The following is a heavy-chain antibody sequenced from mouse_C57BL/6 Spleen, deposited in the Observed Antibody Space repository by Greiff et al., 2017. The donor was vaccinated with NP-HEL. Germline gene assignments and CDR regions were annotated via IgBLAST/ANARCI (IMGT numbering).Heavy chain of an antibody. CDR1: GYTFTSYG. Sequence: VQRVESGAELARPGASVKLSCKASGYTFTSYGISWVKQRTGQGLEWIGEIYPRSGNPYYNEKFKGKATLTADKSSSTAYMELRSLTSEDSAVYFCAREGTAFFAYWGQGTLVTVAA. CDR2: IYPRSGNP. J-gene: IGHJ3*01. V-gene: IGHV1-81*01. D-gene: IGHD4-1*01. CDR3: AREGTAFFAY.